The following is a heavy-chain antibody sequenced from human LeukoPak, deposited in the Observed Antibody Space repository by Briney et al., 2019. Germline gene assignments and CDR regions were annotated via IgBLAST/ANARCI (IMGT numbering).Heavy chain of an antibody. V-gene: IGHV3-66*01. CDR3: ASISDLLYYFDS. J-gene: IGHJ4*02. CDR1: GFSVSSNY. Sequence: PVGSLRLSCAASGFSVSSNYMSWVRQAPGKGLEWVSLIYTGGNTYYADSVKGRLTLSRDNSKNTVYLQMNSLRVEDTAMYYCASISDLLYYFDSWGQGTLVTVSS. CDR2: IYTGGNT.